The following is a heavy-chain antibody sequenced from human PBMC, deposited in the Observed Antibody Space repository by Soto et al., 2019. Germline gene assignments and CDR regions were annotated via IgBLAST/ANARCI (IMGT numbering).Heavy chain of an antibody. D-gene: IGHD2-21*01. CDR3: ARGPDLGWD. V-gene: IGHV4-4*02. Sequence: QVQLQESGPGLVKPSGTLSLTCAVSGGSISSSHWWSWVRQPPGKGLEWIGEIYHSGTTNYNPSLKSRLNISIYKSKNQISLILSSVTAADTAVYYCARGPDLGWDWGQGTLVTVSS. J-gene: IGHJ4*02. CDR2: IYHSGTT. CDR1: GGSISSSHW.